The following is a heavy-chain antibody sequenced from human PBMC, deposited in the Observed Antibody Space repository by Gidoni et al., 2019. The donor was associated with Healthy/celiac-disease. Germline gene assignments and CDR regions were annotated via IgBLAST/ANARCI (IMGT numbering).Heavy chain of an antibody. CDR3: AKDPGFGEIDGFLDY. J-gene: IGHJ4*02. D-gene: IGHD3-10*01. V-gene: IGHV3-30*18. CDR2: ISYDGSNK. Sequence: QVQLVESGGGVVQPGRSLRLSCAASGFTFSSYGMHWVRQAPGKGLEGVAVISYDGSNKYYADSVKGRFTISRDNSKNTLYLQMNSLRAEDTAVYYCAKDPGFGEIDGFLDYWGQGTLVTVSS. CDR1: GFTFSSYG.